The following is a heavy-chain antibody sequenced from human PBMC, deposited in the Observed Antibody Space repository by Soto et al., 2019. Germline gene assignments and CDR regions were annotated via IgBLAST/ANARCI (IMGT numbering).Heavy chain of an antibody. CDR3: AREEHKYGNAFDI. Sequence: QVQLQESGPGLVKPSQTLSLTCTVSGGSISSGDYYWSWIRQPPGKGLEWIGYIYYSGSTYYNPSLKSRVTLSVDTSKNQFSLKLSSVTAADTAVYYCAREEHKYGNAFDIWGQGTMVTVSS. D-gene: IGHD1-1*01. CDR1: GGSISSGDYY. J-gene: IGHJ3*02. CDR2: IYYSGST. V-gene: IGHV4-30-4*01.